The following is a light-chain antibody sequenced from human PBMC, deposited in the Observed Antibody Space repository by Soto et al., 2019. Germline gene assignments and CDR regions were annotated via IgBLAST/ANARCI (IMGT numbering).Light chain of an antibody. CDR2: NDN. Sequence: QSVLTQPPSASGTPGQGVAISCSGSSSNMGSNTVNWYQHLPGTAPKLLLYNDNQPPSGVPDRFFGSKSGTSASLAITGLQSEDEADYYCAAWDGSLNHILFGGGTKLTVL. CDR1: SSNMGSNT. J-gene: IGLJ2*01. CDR3: AAWDGSLNHIL. V-gene: IGLV1-44*01.